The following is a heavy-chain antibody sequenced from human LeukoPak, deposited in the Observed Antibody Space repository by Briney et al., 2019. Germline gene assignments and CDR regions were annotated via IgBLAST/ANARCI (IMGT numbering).Heavy chain of an antibody. CDR3: TMSGMKLSHALDI. Sequence: TGGSLRLSCTACGFTVGNSYMRWLRQAPGQGLEWVSIIYSSGSTYYADSVKGRFTISRDTSKNTLYLQMTSLRADDTAVYYCTMSGMKLSHALDIWGQGTMVTVSS. CDR1: GFTVGNSY. J-gene: IGHJ3*02. D-gene: IGHD3-10*02. V-gene: IGHV3-66*01. CDR2: IYSSGST.